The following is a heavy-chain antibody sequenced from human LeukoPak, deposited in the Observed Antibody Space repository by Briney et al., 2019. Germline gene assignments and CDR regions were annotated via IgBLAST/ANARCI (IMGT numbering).Heavy chain of an antibody. D-gene: IGHD2/OR15-2a*01. CDR1: GGSISSTSSY. Sequence: SETLSLTCSVSGGSISSTSSYWGWIRQAPGKGLEYIGSIYYTGNTYYNPSLSSRVAISVDTSKKQFSLKLNSVTAADTAVYYCSTSMGSTYNRFDPWGHGILVTVSS. V-gene: IGHV4-39*07. CDR3: STSMGSTYNRFDP. J-gene: IGHJ5*02. CDR2: IYYTGNT.